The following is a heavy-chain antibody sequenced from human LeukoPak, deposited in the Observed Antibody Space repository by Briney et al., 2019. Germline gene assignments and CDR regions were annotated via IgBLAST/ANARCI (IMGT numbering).Heavy chain of an antibody. J-gene: IGHJ5*02. CDR2: ISTSGST. V-gene: IGHV4-4*07. CDR3: ATVTDPRYNYFDP. Sequence: PSETLSLTRTVPGGSISNYYWSWIRQPAGKGLEWIWRISTSGSTNYNPSLRSRVTMSVDTSKNQFSLRLTSLTAADTAVYYCATVTDPRYNYFDPWGQGTLVTVSS. CDR1: GGSISNYY. D-gene: IGHD2-21*02.